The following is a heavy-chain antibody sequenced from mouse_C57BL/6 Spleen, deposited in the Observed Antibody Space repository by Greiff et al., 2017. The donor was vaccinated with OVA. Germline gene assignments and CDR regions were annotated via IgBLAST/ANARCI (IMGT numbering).Heavy chain of an antibody. Sequence: VQLQQPGAELVRPGSSVKLSCKASGYTFTSYWMHWVKQRPIQGLDWIGNIDPSDSETHYTQKFKDKATLTVDKSSSTAYMQLSSLTSEDSAVYYCAREGYDGAWFAYWGQGTLVTVSA. D-gene: IGHD2-2*01. CDR1: GYTFTSYW. V-gene: IGHV1-52*01. CDR2: IDPSDSET. CDR3: AREGYDGAWFAY. J-gene: IGHJ3*01.